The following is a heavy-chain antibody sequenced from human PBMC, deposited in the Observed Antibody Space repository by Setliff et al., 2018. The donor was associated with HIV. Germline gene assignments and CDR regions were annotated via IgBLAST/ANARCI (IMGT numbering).Heavy chain of an antibody. Sequence: GGSLRLSCAASGFTFSSYAMSWVRQAPGKGLEWVSTINSNGGRTLNYADSVKGRFTISRDNAKNSLYLEMNSLRAEETAVYYCARDLRSSHGSPNYFDYWGRGALVTVSS. CDR1: GFTFSSYA. J-gene: IGHJ4*02. CDR2: INSNGGRTL. D-gene: IGHD2-15*01. V-gene: IGHV3-23*01. CDR3: ARDLRSSHGSPNYFDY.